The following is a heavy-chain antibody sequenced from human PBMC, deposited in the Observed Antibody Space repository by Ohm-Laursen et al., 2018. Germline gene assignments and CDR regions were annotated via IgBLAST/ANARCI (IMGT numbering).Heavy chain of an antibody. CDR1: GFTFSNAW. CDR2: IKSQTDGGTT. D-gene: IGHD1-26*01. Sequence: LSLTCAASGFTFSNAWMSWVRQAPGKGLEWVGRIKSQTDGGTTDYSAPVKGRFTISRDDSKNTLYLQMNSLKTEDTAVYYCTVEAADGSYSDYWGQGTLVTVSS. V-gene: IGHV3-15*01. CDR3: TVEAADGSYSDY. J-gene: IGHJ4*02.